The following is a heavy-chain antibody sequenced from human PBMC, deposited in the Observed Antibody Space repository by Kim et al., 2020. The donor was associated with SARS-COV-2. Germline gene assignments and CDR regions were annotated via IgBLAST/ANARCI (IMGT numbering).Heavy chain of an antibody. CDR2: ISWNSGSI. CDR1: GFTFGDYA. V-gene: IGHV3-9*01. J-gene: IGHJ4*02. CDR3: AKAGQPLYDILTGPMEGFDY. Sequence: GGSLRLSCAASGFTFGDYAMHWVRQAPGKGLEWVSGISWNSGSIGYADSVKGRFTISRDNAKNSLYLQMNSLRAEDTALYYCAKAGQPLYDILTGPMEGFDYWGQGTLVTVSS. D-gene: IGHD3-9*01.